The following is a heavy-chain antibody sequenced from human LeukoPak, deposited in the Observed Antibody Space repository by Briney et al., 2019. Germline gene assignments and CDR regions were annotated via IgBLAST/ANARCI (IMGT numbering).Heavy chain of an antibody. CDR1: GFTSSSYG. Sequence: PGGSLRLSCAASGFTSSSYGMHWVRQAPGKGLEWVAVISYDGSNKYYADSVKGRFTISRDNSKNTLYLQMNSLRAEDTAVYYCAKGLRYSDNWGQGTLVTVSS. D-gene: IGHD3-9*01. J-gene: IGHJ4*02. V-gene: IGHV3-30*18. CDR3: AKGLRYSDN. CDR2: ISYDGSNK.